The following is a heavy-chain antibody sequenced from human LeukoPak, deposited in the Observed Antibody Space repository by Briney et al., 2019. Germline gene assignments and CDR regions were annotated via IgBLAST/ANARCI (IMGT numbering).Heavy chain of an antibody. J-gene: IGHJ6*03. CDR2: INHSGST. CDR3: ARSTGQYQLLYYDYYMDV. Sequence: SETLSLTCAVYGGSFSGYYWSWIRQPPGKGLEWIGEINHSGSTNYNPSLKSRVIISVDASKNQSSLKLSSVTAADTAIYFCARSTGQYQLLYYDYYMDVWGKGTTVTVSS. V-gene: IGHV4-34*01. CDR1: GGSFSGYY. D-gene: IGHD2-2*01.